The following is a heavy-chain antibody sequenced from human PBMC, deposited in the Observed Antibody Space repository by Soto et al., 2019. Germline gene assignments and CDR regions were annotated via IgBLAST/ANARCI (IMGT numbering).Heavy chain of an antibody. V-gene: IGHV4-31*03. J-gene: IGHJ6*03. CDR1: GGSISSGGYY. CDR2: IYYSGST. Sequence: PSETLSLTCTVSGGSISSGGYYWSWIRQHPGKGMEWIGYIYYSGSTYYNPSLKSRVTISVDTSKKQFSLKLSSVTAADTAVFYCARSYGSGYYYYMDVWGKGTTVTVSS. CDR3: ARSYGSGYYYYMDV. D-gene: IGHD3-10*01.